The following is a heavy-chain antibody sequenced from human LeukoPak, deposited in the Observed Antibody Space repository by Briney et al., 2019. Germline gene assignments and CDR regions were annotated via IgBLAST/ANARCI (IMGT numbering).Heavy chain of an antibody. V-gene: IGHV1-46*01. J-gene: IGHJ5*02. CDR2: INLSGGST. CDR1: GYTFISYY. D-gene: IGHD3-3*01. Sequence: ASVKVSCKTSGYTFISYYMHWVRRAPGQGLEWMGIINLSGGSTSYSQKFQGRVTMTRDTSTSTVYMELSSLRSEDTAVYYCARTLTISSLSGFDPWGQGTLVTVSS. CDR3: ARTLTISSLSGFDP.